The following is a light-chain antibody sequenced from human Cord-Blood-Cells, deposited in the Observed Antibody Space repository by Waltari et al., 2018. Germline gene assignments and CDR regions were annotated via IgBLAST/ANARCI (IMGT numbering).Light chain of an antibody. J-gene: IGLJ1*01. CDR3: CSYAGSYTYV. CDR2: DVS. CDR1: SSDVVGSNY. Sequence: QSALPQPRSVSGSPGQSVTISCTGTSSDVVGSNYVSWYQQHPGKAPKLMSYDVSKRPSGVPDRFSGSKSGNTASLTISGLQAEDEADYYCCSYAGSYTYVFGTGTKVTVL. V-gene: IGLV2-11*01.